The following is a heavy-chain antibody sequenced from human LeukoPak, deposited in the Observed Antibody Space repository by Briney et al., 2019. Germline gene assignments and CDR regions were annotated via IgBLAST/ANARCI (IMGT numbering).Heavy chain of an antibody. CDR3: ARVGGCSGNGCYSGVYHYYYMDV. CDR2: ISGYNGNT. Sequence: ASVKVSCKASGYTFTSYGISWVRQAPGHGLEWRGWISGYNGNTIYAQKFQGRVTMTTDTSTRAAQMELRSLSSDDTAVYYCARVGGCSGNGCYSGVYHYYYMDVWGKGTTVTVSS. V-gene: IGHV1-18*01. CDR1: GYTFTSYG. D-gene: IGHD2-15*01. J-gene: IGHJ6*03.